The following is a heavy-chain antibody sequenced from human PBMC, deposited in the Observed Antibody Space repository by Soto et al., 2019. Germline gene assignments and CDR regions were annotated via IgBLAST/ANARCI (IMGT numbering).Heavy chain of an antibody. CDR1: GFSVSSNY. CDR2: IYINGST. Sequence: GGSLRLSCAASGFSVSSNYMSWVRQAPGEGLEWAAIIYINGSTDYADSVQGRFSVSRDIYKNTLFLQMNNLRAEDTAVYFCSGDPSGYDEGDWYHGVDVWGQGTTVTVSS. J-gene: IGHJ6*02. V-gene: IGHV3-53*01. CDR3: SGDPSGYDEGDWYHGVDV. D-gene: IGHD5-12*01.